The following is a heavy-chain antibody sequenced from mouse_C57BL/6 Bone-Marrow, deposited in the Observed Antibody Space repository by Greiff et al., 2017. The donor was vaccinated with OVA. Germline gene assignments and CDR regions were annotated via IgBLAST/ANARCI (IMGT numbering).Heavy chain of an antibody. V-gene: IGHV5-9*01. Sequence: EVQRVESGGGLVKPGGSLKLSCAASGFTFSSYTMSWVRQTPEKRLEWVATISGGGGNTYYPDSVKGRFTISRDNAKNTLYLQMSSLRSEDTALYYCARQGIYYYGSSYAMDYWGQGTSVTVSS. J-gene: IGHJ4*01. CDR3: ARQGIYYYGSSYAMDY. CDR1: GFTFSSYT. CDR2: ISGGGGNT. D-gene: IGHD1-1*01.